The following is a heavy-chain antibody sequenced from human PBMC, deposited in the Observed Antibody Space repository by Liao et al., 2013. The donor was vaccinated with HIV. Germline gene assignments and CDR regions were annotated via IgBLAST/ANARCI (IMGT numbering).Heavy chain of an antibody. D-gene: IGHD4/OR15-4a*01. J-gene: IGHJ4*02. Sequence: QVHLHESGPGVVKPSETLSLACTVSGGSINNYYWIWVRQPAGKGLEWIGRISNTGGARYNPSLRSRVTMSVDTSKNQFSLNLNSATAADTAIYFCARGASFFDYWGQGILVSVSS. CDR1: GGSINNYY. CDR3: ARGASFFDY. CDR2: ISNTGGA. V-gene: IGHV4-4*07.